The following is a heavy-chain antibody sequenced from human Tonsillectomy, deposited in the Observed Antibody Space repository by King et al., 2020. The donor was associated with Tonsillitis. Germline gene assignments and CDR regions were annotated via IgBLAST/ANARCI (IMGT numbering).Heavy chain of an antibody. CDR2: WGYDGGNK. CDR1: GFTFSTYG. V-gene: IGHV3-33*01. Sequence: VQLVESGGGVVQPGRSLRLSCAASGFTFSTYGMHWVRQAPGKGLEWVAGWGYDGGNKYYVDSVKGRFTISRDKSKNTLYLQMNSLRAEHTAVYYCARGYLYGDHRLDFWRQGTLVTVAS. J-gene: IGHJ4*02. CDR3: ARGYLYGDHRLDF. D-gene: IGHD4-17*01.